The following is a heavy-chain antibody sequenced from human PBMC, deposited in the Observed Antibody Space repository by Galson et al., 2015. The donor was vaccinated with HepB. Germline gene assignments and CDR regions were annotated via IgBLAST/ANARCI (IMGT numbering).Heavy chain of an antibody. Sequence: ALRLSCAASGFIFDDYTMHWVRQVPGKGLEWVSLISWDGSSTYYADSVKGRFTISRDNSNNSLYLQMNSLRTEDPAFYYCAKGYSGSFFRYFDYWGQGTLVTVSS. CDR1: GFIFDDYT. J-gene: IGHJ4*02. CDR2: ISWDGSST. V-gene: IGHV3-43*01. D-gene: IGHD1-26*01. CDR3: AKGYSGSFFRYFDY.